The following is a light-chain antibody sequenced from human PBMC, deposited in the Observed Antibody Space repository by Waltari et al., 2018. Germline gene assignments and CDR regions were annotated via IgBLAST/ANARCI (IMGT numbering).Light chain of an antibody. Sequence: PGERATVSCRASQSVSRALAWYQQKPGQAPRLLIYGASTRATGIPDRFSGIGSGTDFSLTISRLEPDDFAVYYCQHYLRLPVTFGQGTTVEI. J-gene: IGKJ1*01. CDR2: GAS. CDR3: QHYLRLPVT. CDR1: QSVSRA. V-gene: IGKV3-20*01.